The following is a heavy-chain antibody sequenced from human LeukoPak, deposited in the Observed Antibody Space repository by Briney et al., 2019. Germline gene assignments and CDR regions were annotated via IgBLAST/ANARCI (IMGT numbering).Heavy chain of an antibody. CDR3: AGHYDSSGYRVDVFDI. D-gene: IGHD3-22*01. CDR1: GFTFSNYN. Sequence: PGGSLRLSCAASGFTFSNYNMNWVRQAPGKGLEWVSYISSSSTTIYYADSVKGRFTISRDNAKSSLYLQMNSLRAEDTAVYYCAGHYDSSGYRVDVFDIWGQGTMVTVSS. V-gene: IGHV3-48*01. CDR2: ISSSSTTI. J-gene: IGHJ3*02.